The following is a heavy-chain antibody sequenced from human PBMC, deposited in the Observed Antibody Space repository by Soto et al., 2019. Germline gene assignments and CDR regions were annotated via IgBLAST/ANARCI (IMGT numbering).Heavy chain of an antibody. D-gene: IGHD6-13*01. V-gene: IGHV4-38-2*01. CDR1: GYSIRSGYD. CDR2: TYYGASS. Sequence: PSETLSLTCAVSGYSIRSGYDWGCIRQPPGKGLEWLGRTYYGASSYYTPSLRSRITILLDASTNQLSLKLSSVTAADTAVYFCVRVAGSASWYATDSWGQGILVTVSS. J-gene: IGHJ4*02. CDR3: VRVAGSASWYATDS.